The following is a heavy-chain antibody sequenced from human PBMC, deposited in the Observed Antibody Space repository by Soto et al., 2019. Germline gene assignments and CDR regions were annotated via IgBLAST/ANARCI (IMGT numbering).Heavy chain of an antibody. J-gene: IGHJ4*02. V-gene: IGHV4-39*01. CDR1: GGSISSSSYF. CDR2: IYYSGST. CDR3: ARRYGYSFDY. D-gene: IGHD1-1*01. Sequence: SETLSLTCTVSGGSISSSSYFWGWIRQPPGKGLEWIGSIYYSGSTYYNPSLKSRVTVSVDTSKNQFSLKLSSVTAADTAVYYCARRYGYSFDYWGQGTLVTVSS.